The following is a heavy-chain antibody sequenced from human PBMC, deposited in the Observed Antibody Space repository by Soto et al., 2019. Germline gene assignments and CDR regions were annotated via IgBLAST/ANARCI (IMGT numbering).Heavy chain of an antibody. CDR2: IYPGDSDT. J-gene: IGHJ6*03. CDR3: ARHGDCSSTSCYVGYYMDV. Sequence: PGESLKISCKGSGYSFTSYWIGWVRQMPGKGLEWMGIIYPGDSDTRYSPSFQGQVTISADKSISTAYLQWSSLKASDTAMYYCARHGDCSSTSCYVGYYMDVWGKGTTVTVSS. CDR1: GYSFTSYW. D-gene: IGHD2-2*01. V-gene: IGHV5-51*01.